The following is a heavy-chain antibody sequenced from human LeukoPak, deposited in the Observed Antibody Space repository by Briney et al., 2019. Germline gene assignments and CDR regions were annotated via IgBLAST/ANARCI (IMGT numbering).Heavy chain of an antibody. CDR1: GASIGSHY. CDR2: VYNSGTT. V-gene: IGHV4-59*11. Sequence: SETLSLTCTVSGASIGSHYWSWIRQSPGKGLEWIGCVYNSGTTVYNPSLTGRVTISVDTSKNQYSLNLGSVTAADAAVYYCARDVYWGQGILVTVSS. CDR3: ARDVY. J-gene: IGHJ4*02.